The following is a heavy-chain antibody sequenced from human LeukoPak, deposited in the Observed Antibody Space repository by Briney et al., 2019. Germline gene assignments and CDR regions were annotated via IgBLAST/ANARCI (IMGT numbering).Heavy chain of an antibody. CDR3: ARSPEMATIMADY. V-gene: IGHV3-11*01. CDR2: ISSSGSTI. D-gene: IGHD5-24*01. J-gene: IGHJ4*02. CDR1: GFTFSDYY. Sequence: PGGSLRLSCAASGFTFSDYYMSWIRQAPGKGLEWVSYISSSGSTIYYADSVKGRFTISRDNAKNSLYLQMNSLRAEDTAVYYCARSPEMATIMADYWGRGTLVTVSS.